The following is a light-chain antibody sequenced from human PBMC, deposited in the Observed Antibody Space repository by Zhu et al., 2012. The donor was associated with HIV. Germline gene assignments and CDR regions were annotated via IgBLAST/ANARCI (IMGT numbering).Light chain of an antibody. Sequence: EIVMTQSPATLSVSPGETATLSCRASHSVSSTLAWYQQKPGQAPRLLIYGAFTRATGIPARFSGRGSGTEFTLTISSLQSEDFAVYYCQQYSDWPLTFGGGTKGGIK. CDR2: GAF. CDR1: HSVSST. CDR3: QQYSDWPLT. J-gene: IGKJ4*01. V-gene: IGKV3-15*01.